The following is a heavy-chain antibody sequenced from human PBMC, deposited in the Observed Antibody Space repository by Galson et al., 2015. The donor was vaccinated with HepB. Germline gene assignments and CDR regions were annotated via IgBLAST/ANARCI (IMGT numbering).Heavy chain of an antibody. Sequence: SLRLSCAASGFTFSSYSMHWVRQAPGKGLVWVSRINSDGSSTSYADSVKGRFTISRDNAKNTLYLQMNSLRAEDTAVYYCARDWVVVADAFDIWGQGTMVTVSS. J-gene: IGHJ3*02. CDR3: ARDWVVVADAFDI. CDR2: INSDGSST. CDR1: GFTFSSYS. D-gene: IGHD2-21*01. V-gene: IGHV3-74*01.